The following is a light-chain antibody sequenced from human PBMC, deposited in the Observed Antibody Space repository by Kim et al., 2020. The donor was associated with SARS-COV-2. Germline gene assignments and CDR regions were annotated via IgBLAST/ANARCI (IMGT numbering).Light chain of an antibody. CDR1: VIGSKS. Sequence: SYELTQPPSVSVAPGETARITCVGNVIGSKSVHWYQQKPGQAPVLVIYYDSDRPSGIPERFSGSNSGITATLTISRVEAGDEADYYCQVWDSTTDHVVFG. CDR3: QVWDSTTDHVV. CDR2: YDS. J-gene: IGLJ2*01. V-gene: IGLV3-21*04.